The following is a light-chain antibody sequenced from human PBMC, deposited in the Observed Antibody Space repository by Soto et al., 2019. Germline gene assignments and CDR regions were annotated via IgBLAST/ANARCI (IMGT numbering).Light chain of an antibody. V-gene: IGKV1-39*01. CDR1: QSISSY. J-gene: IGKJ4*01. CDR3: QQSYSTPLT. CDR2: AAS. Sequence: DIQMTQSPSSLSASVGDRVTITCRASQSISSYLNWYQQKPGKAPNLLIYAASSLQSGVPSRFSGSGSGTDFTLTISSLQPEDFATYYCQQSYSTPLTVGGGTKVDIK.